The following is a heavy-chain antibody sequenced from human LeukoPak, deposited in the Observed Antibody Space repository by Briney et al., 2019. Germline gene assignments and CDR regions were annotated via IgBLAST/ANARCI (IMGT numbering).Heavy chain of an antibody. CDR3: ARDAYYYDSSGYNYHPDY. V-gene: IGHV3-48*04. CDR2: ISSSADTI. Sequence: GGSLRLSCAASGFTFSSYGMSWVRQAPGKGLEWVSYISSSADTIYYADSVKGRFTISRDNAKNSLYLQMNSLRAEDTAIYYCARDAYYYDSSGYNYHPDYWGQGTLVTVSS. CDR1: GFTFSSYG. D-gene: IGHD3-22*01. J-gene: IGHJ4*02.